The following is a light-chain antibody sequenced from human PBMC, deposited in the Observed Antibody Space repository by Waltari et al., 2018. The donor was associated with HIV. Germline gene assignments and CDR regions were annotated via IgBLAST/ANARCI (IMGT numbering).Light chain of an antibody. V-gene: IGKV1D-12*01. CDR1: QTINTN. Sequence: DIQMTQSPSSVSASVGDRVTITCRASQTINTNLAWYQHKPGIAPKLLIYAASSLQSGVPSRFSGSGSGTDFTLTINTLQPEDFATYYCQQANSFPLPFGGGTRVDIK. CDR3: QQANSFPLP. CDR2: AAS. J-gene: IGKJ4*01.